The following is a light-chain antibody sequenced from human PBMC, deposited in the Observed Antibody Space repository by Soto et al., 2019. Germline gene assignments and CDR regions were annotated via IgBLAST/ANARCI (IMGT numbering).Light chain of an antibody. CDR1: SSNIGAGYD. CDR3: QSYDNSPNVRL. Sequence: QSVLTQPPSVSGAPGQRVTISCTGSSSNIGAGYDVHWYQQLPGTAPKLLIYGNNNRPSGVPDRFSGSKSGTSASLAITGLQAEDEADYYCQSYDNSPNVRLFGGGTKLTVL. V-gene: IGLV1-40*01. J-gene: IGLJ2*01. CDR2: GNN.